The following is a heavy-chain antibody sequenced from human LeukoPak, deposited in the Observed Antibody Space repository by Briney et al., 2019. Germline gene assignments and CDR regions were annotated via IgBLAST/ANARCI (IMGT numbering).Heavy chain of an antibody. CDR2: TYYRSKWYI. Sequence: SQTLSLTCAISGDSVSTDSAAWNWIRQSPSRGLEWLGRTYYRSKWYIGYAVSVQSRITINPDTSKNQFSLQLNSVTPEDTAVYFCARETINYFDSWGQGTLVTVSS. D-gene: IGHD4/OR15-4a*01. CDR3: ARETINYFDS. CDR1: GDSVSTDSAA. V-gene: IGHV6-1*01. J-gene: IGHJ4*02.